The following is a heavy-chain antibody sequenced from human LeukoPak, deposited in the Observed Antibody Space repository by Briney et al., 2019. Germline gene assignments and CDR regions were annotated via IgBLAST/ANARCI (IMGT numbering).Heavy chain of an antibody. V-gene: IGHV3-30*18. CDR1: GFTFSSYG. Sequence: PGRSLRLSCAASGFTFSSYGMHWVRQAPGKGLEWVAGITYDGRSKYYADSVKGRFTISRDDAKNTLYLQMNSLGVEDPAVYYCAKAPYYASGTYYYFYSAMDFWGQGTTVTVSS. CDR2: ITYDGRSK. D-gene: IGHD3-10*01. J-gene: IGHJ6*02. CDR3: AKAPYYASGTYYYFYSAMDF.